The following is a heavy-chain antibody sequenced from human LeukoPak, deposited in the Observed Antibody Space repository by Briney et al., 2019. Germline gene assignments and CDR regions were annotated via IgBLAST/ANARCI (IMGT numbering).Heavy chain of an antibody. Sequence: ASVTVSCKASGGTFSSYAISWVRQAPGQGLEWMGGIIPIFGTANYAQKFQGRVTITADESTSTAYMELSSLRSEDTAVYYCARVRVVVPAATGGYGYYFDYWGQGTLVTVSS. J-gene: IGHJ4*02. CDR3: ARVRVVVPAATGGYGYYFDY. V-gene: IGHV1-69*13. CDR1: GGTFSSYA. D-gene: IGHD2-2*01. CDR2: IIPIFGTA.